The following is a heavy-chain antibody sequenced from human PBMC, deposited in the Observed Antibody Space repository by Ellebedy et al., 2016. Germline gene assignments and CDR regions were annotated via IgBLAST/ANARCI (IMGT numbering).Heavy chain of an antibody. CDR1: GFTLRGYN. V-gene: IGHV3-21*01. J-gene: IGHJ5*02. CDR3: ARDAYGSGENWFDP. D-gene: IGHD3-10*01. CDR2: ISSGSSYR. Sequence: GESLKISCTASGFTLRGYNMNWVRQAPGKGLEWVSSISSGSSYRYYADSVKGRFTISRDNAKNPLYLQMDSLRAEDTAFYYCARDAYGSGENWFDPWGQGTLVTVSS.